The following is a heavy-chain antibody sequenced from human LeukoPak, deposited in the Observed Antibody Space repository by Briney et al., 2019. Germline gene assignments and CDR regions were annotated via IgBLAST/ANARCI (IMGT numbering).Heavy chain of an antibody. CDR2: IYSGGDT. V-gene: IGHV3-66*01. J-gene: IGHJ4*02. CDR1: GFTVSSNY. D-gene: IGHD3-9*01. Sequence: GGSLRLSCAASGFTVSSNYMSWVRQAPGRGLEWVSVIYSGGDTNYADSVKGRFTISRDNSKNTLYLQMNSLRAEDTAVYYCARNYDVLTGYYAPYFDSWGQGTLVTVSS. CDR3: ARNYDVLTGYYAPYFDS.